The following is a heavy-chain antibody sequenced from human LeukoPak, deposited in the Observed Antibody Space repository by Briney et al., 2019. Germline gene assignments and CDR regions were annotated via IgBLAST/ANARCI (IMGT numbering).Heavy chain of an antibody. D-gene: IGHD6-6*01. CDR3: ASEYSSSSKAFDI. Sequence: SQTLSLTCTVSGGSICSGGYYWSWIRQPPGKGLEWIGYIYHSGSTYYNPSLKSRVTISVDRSKNQFSLKLSSVTAADTAVYYCASEYSSSSKAFDIWGQGTMVTVSS. CDR1: GGSICSGGYY. V-gene: IGHV4-30-2*01. J-gene: IGHJ3*02. CDR2: IYHSGST.